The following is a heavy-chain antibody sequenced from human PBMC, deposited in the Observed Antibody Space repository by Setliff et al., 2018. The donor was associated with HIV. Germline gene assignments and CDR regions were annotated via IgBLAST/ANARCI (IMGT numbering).Heavy chain of an antibody. D-gene: IGHD3-22*01. CDR2: IKTKTQRGTT. CDR3: VTGVGTSSVDY. CDR1: GFTFSNSW. J-gene: IGHJ4*02. V-gene: IGHV3-15*01. Sequence: GGSLRLSCAASGFTFSNSWMTWVRQAPGEGLEWVGRIKTKTQRGTTDYAAPAKGRFIISRDDSKNTLYLQMNSLRSEDTAVYYCVTGVGTSSVDYWGQGTMVTVSS.